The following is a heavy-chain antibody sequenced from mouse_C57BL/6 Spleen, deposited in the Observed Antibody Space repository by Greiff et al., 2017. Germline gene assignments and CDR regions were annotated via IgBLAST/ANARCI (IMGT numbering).Heavy chain of an antibody. V-gene: IGHV1-82*01. CDR3: ARPAQAFFAY. Sequence: VQLQQSGPELVKPGASVKISCKASGYAFSSSWMNWVKQRPGKGLEWIGRIYPGDGDTNYNGKFKGKATLTADKSSSTAYMQLSSLTSEDSAVYFCARPAQAFFAYWGQGTLVTVSA. J-gene: IGHJ3*01. CDR1: GYAFSSSW. CDR2: IYPGDGDT. D-gene: IGHD3-2*02.